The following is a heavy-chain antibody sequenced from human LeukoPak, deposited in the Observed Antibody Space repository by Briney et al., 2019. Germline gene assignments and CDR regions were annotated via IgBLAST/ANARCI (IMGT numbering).Heavy chain of an antibody. CDR2: INPSGGST. CDR3: ASGWWGEDIINYYYGMDV. Sequence: ASVKVSCKASGYTFTSYYMHWVRQAPGQGLEWMGIINPSGGSTSYAQKFQGRVTMTRDTSTSTVYMELSSLRSEDTAVYYCASGWWGEDIINYYYGMDVWGQGRTVTVAS. CDR1: GYTFTSYY. V-gene: IGHV1-46*01. J-gene: IGHJ6*02. D-gene: IGHD2-15*01.